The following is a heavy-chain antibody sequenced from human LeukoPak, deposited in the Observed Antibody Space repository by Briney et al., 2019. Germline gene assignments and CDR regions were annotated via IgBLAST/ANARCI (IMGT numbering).Heavy chain of an antibody. CDR1: GGSFSGYY. V-gene: IGHV4-34*01. CDR2: INHSGST. D-gene: IGHD3-3*01. CDR3: ARGLWIFGVVTHFDY. J-gene: IGHJ4*02. Sequence: SETLSLTCAVYGGSFSGYYWSWIRQPPGKGLEWIGEINHSGSTNYNPSLKSRVTISVDTSKNQFSLKLSSVTAAETAVYYCARGLWIFGVVTHFDYWGQGTLVTVSS.